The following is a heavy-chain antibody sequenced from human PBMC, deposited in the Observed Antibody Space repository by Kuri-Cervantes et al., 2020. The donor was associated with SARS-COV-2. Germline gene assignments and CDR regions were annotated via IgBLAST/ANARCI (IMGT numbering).Heavy chain of an antibody. CDR3: ARKGLWSGYLN. Sequence: LRLSCTVSGGSISSGDYYWSWIRQPPGKGLEWIGYIYYSGSTSYNASLKSRVTISADSSKNQFSLELSSVTAADTAVYYCARKGLWSGYLNWGQGTLVTVSS. D-gene: IGHD3-3*01. V-gene: IGHV4-30-4*08. CDR2: IYYSGST. J-gene: IGHJ4*02. CDR1: GGSISSGDYY.